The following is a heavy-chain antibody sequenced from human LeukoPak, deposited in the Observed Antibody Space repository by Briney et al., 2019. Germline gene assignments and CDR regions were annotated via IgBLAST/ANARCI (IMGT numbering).Heavy chain of an antibody. CDR2: IYYSGST. D-gene: IGHD6-13*01. V-gene: IGHV4-39*01. CDR3: ARHLLAAVNPEGYFQH. CDR1: GGSISSSSYY. Sequence: KPSETLSLTCTVSGGSISSSSYYWGWIRQPPGKGLEWIGSIYYSGSTYYNPSLKSRVTISVDTSKNQFSLKLSSVTAADTAVYYCARHLLAAVNPEGYFQHWGLGTLVTVSS. J-gene: IGHJ1*01.